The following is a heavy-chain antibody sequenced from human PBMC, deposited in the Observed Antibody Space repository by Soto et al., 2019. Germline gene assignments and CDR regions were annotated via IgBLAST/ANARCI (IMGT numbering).Heavy chain of an antibody. V-gene: IGHV3-64*01. CDR3: ARDPAPDFFYMAF. CDR1: GFTLSGYA. CDR2: ISTNGVGT. Sequence: EVQLVESGGGLAQPGGSLRLSCAASGFTLSGYAMDWVRQAPGKGLEYVSGISTNGVGTYYANSVQGRFTIPRDNSKNRVCLQTGRLRSEYMAVYIWARDPAPDFFYMAFW. J-gene: IGHJ6*03.